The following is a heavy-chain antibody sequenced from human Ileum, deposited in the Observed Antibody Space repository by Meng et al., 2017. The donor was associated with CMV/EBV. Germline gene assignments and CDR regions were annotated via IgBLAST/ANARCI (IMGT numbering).Heavy chain of an antibody. J-gene: IGHJ6*02. CDR2: ISGSGGST. D-gene: IGHD6-19*01. V-gene: IGHV3-23*01. CDR3: AKEGGSGYYYYYYGMDV. Sequence: GGSLRLSCAASGFTFSSYAMSWVRQAPGKGLEWVSAISGSGGSTYYADSVKGRFTISRDNSKNTLYLQMNSLRAEDTAVYYCAKEGGSGYYYYYYGMDVWGQGTTVTVSS. CDR1: GFTFSSYA.